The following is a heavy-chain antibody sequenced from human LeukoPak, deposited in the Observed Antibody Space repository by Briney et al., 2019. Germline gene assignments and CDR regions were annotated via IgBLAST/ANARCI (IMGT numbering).Heavy chain of an antibody. CDR2: IKTDGSST. V-gene: IGHV3-74*01. J-gene: IGHJ4*02. D-gene: IGHD6-13*01. CDR3: ARDFMYSISCAGC. Sequence: GGSLRLSCAASGFTFSSYGMSRVRQAPGKGLMWVSRIKTDGSSTSYADSVKGRFTISRDNAKNTLYLQMNSLRVEDTAVYYCARDFMYSISCAGCWGQGTLVTVSS. CDR1: GFTFSSYG.